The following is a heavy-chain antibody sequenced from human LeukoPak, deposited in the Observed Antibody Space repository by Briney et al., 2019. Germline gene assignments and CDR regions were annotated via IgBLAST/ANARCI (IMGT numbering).Heavy chain of an antibody. CDR1: GFTFSSYW. CDR2: IKQDGSEK. V-gene: IGHV3-7*01. Sequence: GGSLRLSCAASGFTFSSYWMSWVRQAPGKGLEWVANIKQDGSEKYYVDSVKGRFTISRDNAKNSLYLQMNSLRAEDTAVYFCARVGDYDYIWGSFDYWGQGTLVTVSS. J-gene: IGHJ4*02. CDR3: ARVGDYDYIWGSFDY. D-gene: IGHD3-16*01.